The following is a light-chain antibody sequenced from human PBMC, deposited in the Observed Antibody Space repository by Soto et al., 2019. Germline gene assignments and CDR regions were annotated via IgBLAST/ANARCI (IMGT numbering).Light chain of an antibody. V-gene: IGKV1-6*01. Sequence: AIQMTQSPSSLSASVGDRVTITCRASQGIRRELGWYQQKPGKAPNLLIYTASTLQSGVPSRFSDSGSRTDFTPTISSLQPDDFATYYCILHYNSPLPFGGGP. CDR2: TAS. CDR1: QGIRRE. J-gene: IGKJ4*01. CDR3: ILHYNSPLP.